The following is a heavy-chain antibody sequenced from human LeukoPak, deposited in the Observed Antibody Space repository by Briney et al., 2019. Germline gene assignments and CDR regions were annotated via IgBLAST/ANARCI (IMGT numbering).Heavy chain of an antibody. V-gene: IGHV4-30-2*01. D-gene: IGHD3-22*01. Sequence: KASETLSLTCAVSGGSISSGGYSWSWIRQPPGKGLEWIGYIYHSGSTYYNPSLKSRVTMSVDTSKNQFSLKLSSVTAADTTVYYCARDPYYYDSSGYYVDYWGQGTLVTVSS. CDR3: ARDPYYYDSSGYYVDY. CDR1: GGSISSGGYS. CDR2: IYHSGST. J-gene: IGHJ4*02.